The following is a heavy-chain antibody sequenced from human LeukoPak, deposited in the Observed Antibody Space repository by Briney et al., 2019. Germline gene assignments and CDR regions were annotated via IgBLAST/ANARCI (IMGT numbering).Heavy chain of an antibody. CDR3: AKDRGYSYGFGY. D-gene: IGHD5-18*01. CDR1: GFTFSSYG. Sequence: GRSLRLSCAASGFTFSSYGKHWVRQAPGKGLEWVAVISYDGSNKYYADSVKGRFTISRDNSKNTLYLQMNSLRAEDTAVYYCAKDRGYSYGFGYWGQGTLVTVSS. CDR2: ISYDGSNK. V-gene: IGHV3-30*18. J-gene: IGHJ4*02.